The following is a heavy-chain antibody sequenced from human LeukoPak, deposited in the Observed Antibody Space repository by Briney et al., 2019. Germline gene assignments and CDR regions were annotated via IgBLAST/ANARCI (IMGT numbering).Heavy chain of an antibody. CDR2: IIPIFGTA. J-gene: IGHJ5*01. V-gene: IGHV1-69*13. D-gene: IGHD5-12*01. CDR1: GGTFSSYD. Sequence: SVKVSCKASGGTFSSYDIRWVRQAPGQGLEWMGGIIPIFGTANYAQKFQGRITITADESTTTAYMELSSLRSEDTAVYYCARVINSGYDTRGWFDSWGQGTLVTVSS. CDR3: ARVINSGYDTRGWFDS.